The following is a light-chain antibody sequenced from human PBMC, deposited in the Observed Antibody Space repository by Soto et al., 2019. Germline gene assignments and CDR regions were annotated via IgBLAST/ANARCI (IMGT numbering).Light chain of an antibody. CDR1: QSISSW. J-gene: IGKJ5*01. Sequence: DIHMTQSPSTLSASVGDRFTITCLASQSISSWLAWYQQKPGKAPKLLIYDASSLESGVPSRFSGSGSGTEFTLTITSLQPDDFATYYCQQYNSYPWTFGQGTRLEIK. CDR2: DAS. V-gene: IGKV1-5*01. CDR3: QQYNSYPWT.